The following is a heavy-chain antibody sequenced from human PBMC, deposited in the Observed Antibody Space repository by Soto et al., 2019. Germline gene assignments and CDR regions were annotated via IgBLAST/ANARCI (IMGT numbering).Heavy chain of an antibody. Sequence: QVQLVQSGAEVKKPGSSVKVSCKASGGTFSSYAISWVRQAPGQGLEWMGGIIPIFGTANYAQKFQGRVTITAEESTSTAYMELSSLRSEDTAVYYCARGGSTIFGVVISPPYGMDVWGQGTTVTVCS. CDR1: GGTFSSYA. CDR3: ARGGSTIFGVVISPPYGMDV. CDR2: IIPIFGTA. V-gene: IGHV1-69*01. D-gene: IGHD3-3*01. J-gene: IGHJ6*02.